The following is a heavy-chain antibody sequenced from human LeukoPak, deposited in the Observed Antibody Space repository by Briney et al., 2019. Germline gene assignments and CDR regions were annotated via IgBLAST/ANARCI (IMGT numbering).Heavy chain of an antibody. J-gene: IGHJ6*03. V-gene: IGHV4-31*03. D-gene: IGHD3-3*01. CDR2: IYYSGST. CDR1: GGSISSGGYY. CDR3: ASGHTFLEDYYYYIDV. Sequence: SETLSLTCTVSGGSISSGGYYWSWIRQHPGKGLEWIGYIYYSGSTYYNPSLKSRVTISVDTSKNQFSLKLSSVTAADTAVYYCASGHTFLEDYYYYIDVWGKGTTVTVSS.